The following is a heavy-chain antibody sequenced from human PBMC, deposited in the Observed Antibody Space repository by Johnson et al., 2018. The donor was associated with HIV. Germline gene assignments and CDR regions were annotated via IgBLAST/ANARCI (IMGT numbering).Heavy chain of an antibody. CDR1: GFTFSSYA. V-gene: IGHV3-23*04. J-gene: IGHJ3*02. Sequence: VQLVESGGGLVQPGGSLRLSCAASGFTFSSYAMSWVRQAPGKGLEWVSAISGSGSTIYYADSVKGRFTISRDNSKNTLYLQMNSLRAEDTAVYYCARDQSGSYVWWAHDAFDIWGQGTMVTVSS. CDR2: ISGSGSTI. D-gene: IGHD1-26*01. CDR3: ARDQSGSYVWWAHDAFDI.